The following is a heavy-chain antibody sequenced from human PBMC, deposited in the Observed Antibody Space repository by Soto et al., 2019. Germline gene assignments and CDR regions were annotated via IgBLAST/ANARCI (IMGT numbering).Heavy chain of an antibody. CDR2: IYYSGST. V-gene: IGHV4-31*03. J-gene: IGHJ4*02. CDR3: ARDPTKAYGDYVSS. D-gene: IGHD4-17*01. CDR1: GGSISSGGYY. Sequence: QVQLQESGPGLVKPSQTLSLTCTVSGGSISSGGYYWSWIRQHPGKGLEWIGYIYYSGSTYYNPSLKSRVTISVDTSKHQFSLKLSSVTAADTAVYYCARDPTKAYGDYVSSWGQGTLVTVSS.